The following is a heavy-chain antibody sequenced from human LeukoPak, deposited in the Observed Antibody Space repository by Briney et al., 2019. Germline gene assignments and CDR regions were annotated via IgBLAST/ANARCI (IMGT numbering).Heavy chain of an antibody. Sequence: GGSLRLSCAASGLTFSNYAMSWVRQAPGKGLEWVSAISGGSGHTYYADSVKGRFTISRDNSKNTLYLQMNSLRAEDTAVYYCAKELRGYSYGLRNNWFDPWGQGTLVTVSS. CDR3: AKELRGYSYGLRNNWFDP. CDR1: GLTFSNYA. J-gene: IGHJ5*02. V-gene: IGHV3-23*01. CDR2: ISGGSGHT. D-gene: IGHD5-18*01.